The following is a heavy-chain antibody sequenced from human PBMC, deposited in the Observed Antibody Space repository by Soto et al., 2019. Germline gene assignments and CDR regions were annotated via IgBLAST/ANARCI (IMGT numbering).Heavy chain of an antibody. CDR2: ISGSGGST. Sequence: GGSLRLSCVGSGHTFHNYAMTWVRQAPGKGLEWVSGISGSGGSTYYADSVRGRFTISRDDSKNTLYLQMNSLRAEDTAVYYCAKVSRGIGVVPAGTRFDYWGQGTLVTVSS. CDR1: GHTFHNYA. V-gene: IGHV3-23*01. J-gene: IGHJ4*02. D-gene: IGHD2-2*01. CDR3: AKVSRGIGVVPAGTRFDY.